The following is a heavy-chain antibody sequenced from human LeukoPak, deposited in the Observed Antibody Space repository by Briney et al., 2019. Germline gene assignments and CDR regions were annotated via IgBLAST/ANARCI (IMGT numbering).Heavy chain of an antibody. D-gene: IGHD6-13*01. V-gene: IGHV3-7*03. CDR2: IKQDETEK. J-gene: IGHJ4*02. CDR1: GFTFSNFW. CDR3: ARDSGWFRFDS. Sequence: GGSLRLSCTASGFTFSNFWMGWVRQAPGKGLEWVANIKQDETEKFYLGSVKGRFTISRDNAKNSLYLQMNSLRAEDTAVYYCARDSGWFRFDSWGQGTLVTVSS.